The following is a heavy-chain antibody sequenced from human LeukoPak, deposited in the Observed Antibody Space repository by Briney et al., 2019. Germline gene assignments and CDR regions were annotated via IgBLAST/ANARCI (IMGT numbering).Heavy chain of an antibody. CDR2: IYHSGNT. CDR3: ARDRTAVTGDGFDI. J-gene: IGHJ3*02. V-gene: IGHV4-39*07. CDR1: GGSISISNYY. Sequence: SETLSLTCIVSGGSISISNYYWAWIRQPPGKGLEWIGSIYHSGNTYYNPSLKSRVTISVDTSKNQFSLKLISVTAADTAVYYCARDRTAVTGDGFDIWGXGTMVTVSS. D-gene: IGHD4-17*01.